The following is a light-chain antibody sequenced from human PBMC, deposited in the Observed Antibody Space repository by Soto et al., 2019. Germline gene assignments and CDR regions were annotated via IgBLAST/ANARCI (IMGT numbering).Light chain of an antibody. Sequence: QSVLTQPPSVSGAPGQRVTISCTASSSNIGAGYDVPWYQQLPGTAPKLLIYGNTSRPSGVPDRFSGSKSGTSASLAITGLQAEDEANYYCQSYDSSLSAWVFGGGTKLTVL. CDR1: SSNIGAGYD. CDR3: QSYDSSLSAWV. V-gene: IGLV1-40*01. J-gene: IGLJ3*02. CDR2: GNT.